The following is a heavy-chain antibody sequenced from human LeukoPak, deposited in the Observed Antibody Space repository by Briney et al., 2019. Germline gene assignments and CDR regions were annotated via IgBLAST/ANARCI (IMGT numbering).Heavy chain of an antibody. Sequence: ASVKVSCKASGGTFSSYAISWVRQAPGQGLEWMGWISAYNGNTNYAQKLQGRVTMTTDTSTSTAYMELRSLRSDDTAVYYCARDAPPRVLGYWGQGTLVTVSS. D-gene: IGHD3-3*01. CDR2: ISAYNGNT. V-gene: IGHV1-18*01. CDR3: ARDAPPRVLGY. J-gene: IGHJ4*02. CDR1: GGTFSSYA.